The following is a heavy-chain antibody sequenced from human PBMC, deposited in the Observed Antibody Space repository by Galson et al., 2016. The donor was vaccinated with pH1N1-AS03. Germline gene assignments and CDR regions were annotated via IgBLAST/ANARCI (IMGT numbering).Heavy chain of an antibody. D-gene: IGHD2-2*01. V-gene: IGHV3-74*01. Sequence: SLRLSCAASGFIFSSYWMHWVRQAPGKGLVWVSRINSDGSSTNYADSVKGRFTISRDNAKNTLYLQMNSLRVEDTAVYYCARGWIGCTSTSCYGVDYWGQGTLVTVSS. CDR3: ARGWIGCTSTSCYGVDY. J-gene: IGHJ4*02. CDR2: INSDGSST. CDR1: GFIFSSYW.